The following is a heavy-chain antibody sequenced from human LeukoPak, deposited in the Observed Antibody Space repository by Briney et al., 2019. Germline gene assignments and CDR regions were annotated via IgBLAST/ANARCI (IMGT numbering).Heavy chain of an antibody. CDR3: ARSPEATITDYFDY. J-gene: IGHJ4*02. V-gene: IGHV3-21*01. CDR1: GFTFSSYS. Sequence: GGSLRLSCAASGFTFSSYSMNWVRQAPGKGLEWVSSISSSSSYIYYADSVKGRFTISRDNAKNSLYLQMNSLRAEDTAVYYCARSPEATITDYFDYWGQGTLVTVSS. D-gene: IGHD5-24*01. CDR2: ISSSSSYI.